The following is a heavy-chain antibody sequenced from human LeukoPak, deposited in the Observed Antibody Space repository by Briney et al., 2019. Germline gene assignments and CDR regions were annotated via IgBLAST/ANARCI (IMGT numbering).Heavy chain of an antibody. CDR1: GYSISSGYY. V-gene: IGHV4-38-2*02. CDR3: ARDPDSSGYYYFDY. J-gene: IGHJ4*02. Sequence: PSETLSLTCTVSGYSISSGYYWGWIRQPPGKGLEWIGSIYHSGSTYYNPSLKSRVTISVDTSKNQFSLKLSSVTAADTAVYYCARDPDSSGYYYFDYWGQGTLVTVSS. D-gene: IGHD3-22*01. CDR2: IYHSGST.